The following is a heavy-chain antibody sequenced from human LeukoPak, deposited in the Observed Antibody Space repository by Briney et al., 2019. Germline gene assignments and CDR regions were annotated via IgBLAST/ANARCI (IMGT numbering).Heavy chain of an antibody. CDR2: IYYSGST. CDR3: ARHDYYGSGSRPHDY. Sequence: SETLSLTCTVSGGSISSSSYSWGWIRQPPGKGLEWIGTIYYSGSTYYNPSLKSRVTISVDTSKNQFSLKLSSVTAADTAVYYCARHDYYGSGSRPHDYWGQGTLVTVSS. D-gene: IGHD3-10*01. CDR1: GGSISSSSYS. J-gene: IGHJ4*02. V-gene: IGHV4-39*01.